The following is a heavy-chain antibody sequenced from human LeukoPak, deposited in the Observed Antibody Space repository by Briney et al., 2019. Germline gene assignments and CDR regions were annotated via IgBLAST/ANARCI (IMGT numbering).Heavy chain of an antibody. Sequence: GGSLRLSCAASGFTVSSKYMSWVRQAPGKGLEWVSVIYTGETTYYADSVKGRFTISRDNSKNTLYLQMDGLRVEDTAVYYCATDGRSSGWYGFDYWGQGILVTVSS. D-gene: IGHD6-19*01. CDR1: GFTVSSKY. CDR2: IYTGETT. J-gene: IGHJ4*02. V-gene: IGHV3-66*01. CDR3: ATDGRSSGWYGFDY.